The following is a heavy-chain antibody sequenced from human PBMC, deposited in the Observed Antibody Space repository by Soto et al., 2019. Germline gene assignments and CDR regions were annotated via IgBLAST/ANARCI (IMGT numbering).Heavy chain of an antibody. J-gene: IGHJ3*02. CDR1: GYTLAELS. CDR3: ATGDYCSGGSCFDAFDI. D-gene: IGHD2-15*01. CDR2: FDPEDGET. V-gene: IGHV1-24*01. Sequence: ASVKVSCKVSGYTLAELSMHWVRQAPGKGLEWMGGFDPEDGETIYAQKFQGRVTMTEDTSTDTAYMELSSLRSGDTAVYYCATGDYCSGGSCFDAFDIWGQGTMVTVSS.